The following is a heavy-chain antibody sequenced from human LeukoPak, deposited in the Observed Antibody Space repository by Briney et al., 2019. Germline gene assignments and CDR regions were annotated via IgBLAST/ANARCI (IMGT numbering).Heavy chain of an antibody. V-gene: IGHV3-30*02. Sequence: GGSLRLSCAASGFTFSSYGMHWVRQAPGKGLEWVAFIRYDGSNKYYADSVKGRYTISRDNSKNTLYLQMNSLRAEDTAVYYCAKGEIVVVRSRGGIDHWGQGTLVTVSS. CDR2: IRYDGSNK. D-gene: IGHD3-22*01. CDR3: AKGEIVVVRSRGGIDH. CDR1: GFTFSSYG. J-gene: IGHJ4*02.